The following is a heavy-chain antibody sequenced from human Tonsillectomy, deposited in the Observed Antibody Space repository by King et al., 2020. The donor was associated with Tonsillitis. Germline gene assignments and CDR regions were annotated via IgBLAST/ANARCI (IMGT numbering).Heavy chain of an antibody. Sequence: VQLVESGGGLVKPGGSLRLSCAGSGFRISGYYMKWVRPAPGKGLQWVSSIISTDRYIYYAASVQGRVTISRDNANNSVSLQMNRLRAEDTAVYYCTRDRMKAVAGDGSGYGMGGWGHGTTGTVSS. J-gene: IGHJ6*02. CDR2: IISTDRYI. CDR1: GFRISGYY. V-gene: IGHV3-21*06. CDR3: TRDRMKAVAGDGSGYGMGG. D-gene: IGHD6-19*01.